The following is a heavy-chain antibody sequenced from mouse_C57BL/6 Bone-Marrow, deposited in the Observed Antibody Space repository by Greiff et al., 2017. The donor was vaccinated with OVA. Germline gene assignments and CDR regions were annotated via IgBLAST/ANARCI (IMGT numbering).Heavy chain of an antibody. CDR3: ARSYYYGSSQAWFAY. CDR2: IYPGDGDT. D-gene: IGHD1-1*01. Sequence: QVQLQQSGPELVKPGASVKISCKASGYAFSSSWMNWVKQRPGKGLEWIGRIYPGDGDTNYNGKFKGKATLTADKSSSTAYMQLSSLTSEDSAVYYCARSYYYGSSQAWFAYWGQGTLVTVSA. J-gene: IGHJ3*01. CDR1: GYAFSSSW. V-gene: IGHV1-82*01.